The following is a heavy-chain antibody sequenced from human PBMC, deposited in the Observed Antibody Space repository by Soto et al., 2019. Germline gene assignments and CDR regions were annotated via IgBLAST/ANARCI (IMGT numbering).Heavy chain of an antibody. J-gene: IGHJ6*02. CDR2: IDSSGGT. CDR1: DDSSSSYK. Sequence: QVQLQESGPGLVKPSETLSLTCTVSDDSSSSYKWSWIRQPPGRRLEWIGYIDSSGGTSYNPSLQSGGTISVDTSTRQFSPKRCSVSAADTAVYYCVRQGFGRLHGLVDVWGQGTTVTVSS. V-gene: IGHV4-59*08. CDR3: VRQGFGRLHGLVDV. D-gene: IGHD3-10*01.